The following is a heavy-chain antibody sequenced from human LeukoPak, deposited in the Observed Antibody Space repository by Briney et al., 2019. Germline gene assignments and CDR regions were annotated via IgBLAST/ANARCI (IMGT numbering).Heavy chain of an antibody. CDR3: AKNLDYDFWSGDDY. CDR1: EFSVGSNY. V-gene: IGHV3-23*01. CDR2: ISGSGGST. D-gene: IGHD3-3*01. J-gene: IGHJ4*02. Sequence: GGSLRLSCAASEFSVGSNYMTWVRQAPGKGLEWVSAISGSGGSTYYADSVKGRFTISRDNSKNTLYLQMNSLRAEDTAVYYCAKNLDYDFWSGDDYWGQGTLVTVSS.